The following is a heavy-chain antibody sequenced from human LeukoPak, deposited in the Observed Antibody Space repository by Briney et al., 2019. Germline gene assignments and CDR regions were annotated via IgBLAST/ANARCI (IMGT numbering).Heavy chain of an antibody. CDR2: ISGSGGST. CDR1: GFTFSSYA. D-gene: IGHD1-26*01. V-gene: IGHV3-23*01. J-gene: IGHJ4*02. CDR3: AKGLFTPLGN. Sequence: TGGSLRLSCAAPGFTFSSYAMSWVRQAPGKGLEWVSAISGSGGSTYYADSVRGRFTLSRDNSKNTLYLQMNSLRAEDTAVYYCAKGLFTPLGNWGQGTLVTVSS.